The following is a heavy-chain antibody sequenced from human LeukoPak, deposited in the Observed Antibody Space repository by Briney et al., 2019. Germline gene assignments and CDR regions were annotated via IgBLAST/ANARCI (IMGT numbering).Heavy chain of an antibody. J-gene: IGHJ4*02. V-gene: IGHV1-2*02. CDR3: ARDRPRGGGYDFWSGYPH. CDR2: INPNSGGT. CDR1: GYTFNGYY. D-gene: IGHD3-3*01. Sequence: GASVNVSCKASGYTFNGYYVHWVRQAPGQGLEWMGWINPNSGGTNYAQKFQGRVTMTRDTPISTAYMELSRLRSDDTAVYYCARDRPRGGGYDFWSGYPHWGQGTLVTVSS.